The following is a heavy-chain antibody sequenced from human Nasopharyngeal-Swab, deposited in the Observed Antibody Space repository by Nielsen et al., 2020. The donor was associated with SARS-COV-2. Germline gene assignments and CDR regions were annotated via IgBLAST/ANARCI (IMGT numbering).Heavy chain of an antibody. J-gene: IGHJ6*02. V-gene: IGHV3-23*01. Sequence: GESLKISCAASGFTFSSHAMSWVRRAPGKGLEWVSIISGSGDTTYYADSVNDRFTISRDNSKNTLYLQMNSLRVEDTAVYYCAKAPYLRGLDVWGQGTTATVSS. D-gene: IGHD2-21*01. CDR2: ISGSGDTT. CDR3: AKAPYLRGLDV. CDR1: GFTFSSHA.